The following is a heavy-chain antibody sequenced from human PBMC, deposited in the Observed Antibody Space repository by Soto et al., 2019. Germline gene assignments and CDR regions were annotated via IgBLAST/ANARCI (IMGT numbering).Heavy chain of an antibody. Sequence: QVQLVESGGGVVQPGRSLRLSCAASGFTFSSYAMNWVRQAPGKGLEWVAVISYDGSNKKYADSVKGRFTISRDNSKNTLYLQMNSLRAEDTAVYYCARGYSSGWGVYFDYWGQGTLVTVSS. D-gene: IGHD6-19*01. CDR1: GFTFSSYA. CDR3: ARGYSSGWGVYFDY. CDR2: ISYDGSNK. V-gene: IGHV3-30-3*01. J-gene: IGHJ4*02.